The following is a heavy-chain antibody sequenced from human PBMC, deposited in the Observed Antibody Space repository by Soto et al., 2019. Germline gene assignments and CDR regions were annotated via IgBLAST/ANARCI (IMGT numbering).Heavy chain of an antibody. CDR3: ARGSPAAGRLFDY. Sequence: LRLSCAASGFTFDKYTMNWVRQAPGKGPEWVAYISTTSSTINYADSVKGRFTISRDNAKNSLYLQMNSLRAEDTAVYYCARGSPAAGRLFDYGGQGPLVTVSS. D-gene: IGHD6-13*01. CDR2: ISTTSSTI. J-gene: IGHJ4*02. V-gene: IGHV3-48*01. CDR1: GFTFDKYT.